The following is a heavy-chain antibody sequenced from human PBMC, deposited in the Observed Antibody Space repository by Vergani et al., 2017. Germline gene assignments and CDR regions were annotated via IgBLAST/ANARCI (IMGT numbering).Heavy chain of an antibody. J-gene: IGHJ4*02. Sequence: QVQLVESGGGVVQRRGSLRLSCATSGFTLSNYDMQWIRQGPGKGLEFVAFIQFDGSNQYYADSVKGRFTLSRNFSKNTLYLQMNSLRTDDTATYYCAKHFRGWSIDYWGQGTQVIVSS. D-gene: IGHD3-3*01. CDR1: GFTLSNYD. CDR3: AKHFRGWSIDY. V-gene: IGHV3-30*02. CDR2: IQFDGSNQ.